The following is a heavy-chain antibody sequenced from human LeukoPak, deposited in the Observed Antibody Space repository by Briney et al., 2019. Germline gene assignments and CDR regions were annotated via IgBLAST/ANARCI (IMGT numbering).Heavy chain of an antibody. CDR1: GYTFTSYG. Sequence: ASVKVSCKASGYTFTSYGVSWVRQAPGQGFEWMGWISAYNGNTKYAQKLQGRVTMTTDTSTSTAYMELRSLRSDDTAVYYCARGGAGYCSSTSCPTYNWFDPWGQGTLVTVSS. D-gene: IGHD2-2*01. CDR2: ISAYNGNT. CDR3: ARGGAGYCSSTSCPTYNWFDP. J-gene: IGHJ5*02. V-gene: IGHV1-18*01.